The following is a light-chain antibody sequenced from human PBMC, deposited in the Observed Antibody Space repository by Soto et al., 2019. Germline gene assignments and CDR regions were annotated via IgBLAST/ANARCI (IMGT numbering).Light chain of an antibody. J-gene: IGKJ5*01. Sequence: DIQMTQFPSTLSASVGDRVTITCRASQSISSWLAWYQQKPGKAPKVLIYKASILESGVPSRFSGSGSGTEFTLTISSLQPDDFATYYCQQYNNALITFGQGTRLEIK. V-gene: IGKV1-5*03. CDR2: KAS. CDR3: QQYNNALIT. CDR1: QSISSW.